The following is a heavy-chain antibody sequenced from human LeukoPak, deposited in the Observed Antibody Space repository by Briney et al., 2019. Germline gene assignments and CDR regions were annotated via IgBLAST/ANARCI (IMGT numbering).Heavy chain of an antibody. J-gene: IGHJ6*03. Sequence: ASVKVSCKASGYTLTSYDINWVRQATGQGLEWMGWMNPNSGNTGYAQKFQGRVTMTRNTSISTAYMELSSLRSEDTAVYYCARVPRITIFGVVIDYYYYYMDVWGKGTTVTVSS. CDR2: MNPNSGNT. CDR3: ARVPRITIFGVVIDYYYYYMDV. CDR1: GYTLTSYD. D-gene: IGHD3-3*01. V-gene: IGHV1-8*01.